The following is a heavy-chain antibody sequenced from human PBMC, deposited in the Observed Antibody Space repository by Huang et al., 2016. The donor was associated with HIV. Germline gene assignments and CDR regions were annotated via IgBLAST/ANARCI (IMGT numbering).Heavy chain of an antibody. Sequence: QMQLQQRGAGLLKPSETLSLTCGVSGGSFTGNYLTWIRQAPGKGLEWIGEVNDSGDTNYNPSLNGRGTISLDKSNRELSLNLRSVTAADTAVYYCARQWTILEWLLGLDVWGQGTTVSVSS. J-gene: IGHJ6*02. V-gene: IGHV4-34*02. CDR2: VNDSGDT. CDR3: ARQWTILEWLLGLDV. CDR1: GGSFTGNY. D-gene: IGHD3-3*01.